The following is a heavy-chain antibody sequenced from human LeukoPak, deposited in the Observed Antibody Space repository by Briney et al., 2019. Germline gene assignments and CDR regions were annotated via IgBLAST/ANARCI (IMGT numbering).Heavy chain of an antibody. Sequence: PSQSLSLTCTLSGRSVSSGNYYWSWILQPPGEGLEWFGYIYFSGSTNYAHSLKSRVTISLDTSINPFSLKLSSVTAADTALYYCARLWRSATWFDYWGQGTLVTVSS. J-gene: IGHJ5*01. CDR1: GRSVSSGNYY. D-gene: IGHD2-15*01. V-gene: IGHV4-61*01. CDR2: IYFSGST. CDR3: ARLWRSATWFDY.